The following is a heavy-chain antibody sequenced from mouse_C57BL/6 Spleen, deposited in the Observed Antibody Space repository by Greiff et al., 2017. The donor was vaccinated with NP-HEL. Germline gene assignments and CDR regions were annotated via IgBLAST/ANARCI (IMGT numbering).Heavy chain of an antibody. J-gene: IGHJ2*01. Sequence: QVTLKECGPGILQSSQTLSLTCSFSGFSLTTSGMGVSWIRQPSGKGLEWLAHIYWDDDKRYNPSLKSRLTISKDTSRNQVFLKITSVDTADTATYYCARSPFITTVVATRGFDYWGQGTTLTVSS. CDR3: ARSPFITTVVATRGFDY. CDR2: IYWDDDK. D-gene: IGHD1-1*01. CDR1: GFSLTTSGMG. V-gene: IGHV8-12*01.